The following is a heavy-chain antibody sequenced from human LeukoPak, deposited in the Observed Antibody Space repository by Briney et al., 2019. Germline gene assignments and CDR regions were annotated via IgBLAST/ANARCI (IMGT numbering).Heavy chain of an antibody. CDR2: IIPIFGTA. D-gene: IGHD2-2*01. CDR3: ARGPYCSSTSCYRYYYYYMDV. Sequence: SVKVSCKASGGTFSSYAISWVRQAPGQGLEWMGGIIPIFGTANNAQKFQGRVTITTDKSTSTAYMELSSLRSEDTAVYYRARGPYCSSTSCYRYYYYYMDVWGKGTTVTVSS. J-gene: IGHJ6*03. CDR1: GGTFSSYA. V-gene: IGHV1-69*05.